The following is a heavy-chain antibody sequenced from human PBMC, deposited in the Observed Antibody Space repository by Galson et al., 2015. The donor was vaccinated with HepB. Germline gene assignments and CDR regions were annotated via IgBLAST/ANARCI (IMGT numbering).Heavy chain of an antibody. CDR3: ARDGEKRGYDFWSGYYRPELYYYCGMDV. CDR1: GGTFSSYA. D-gene: IGHD3-3*01. CDR2: IIPIFGTA. V-gene: IGHV1-69*01. Sequence: SCKASGGTFSSYAISWVRQAPGQGLEWMGGIIPIFGTANYAQKFQGRVTITADESTSTAYMELSSLRSEDTAVYYCARDGEKRGYDFWSGYYRPELYYYCGMDVWGQGTTVTVSS. J-gene: IGHJ6*02.